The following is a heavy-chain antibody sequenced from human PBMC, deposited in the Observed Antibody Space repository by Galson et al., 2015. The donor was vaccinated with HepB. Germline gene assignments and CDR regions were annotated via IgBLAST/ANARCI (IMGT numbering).Heavy chain of an antibody. CDR2: ISYDGSNK. CDR3: ARPSSGWYGGGYFDY. V-gene: IGHV3-30*04. J-gene: IGHJ4*02. Sequence: SLRLSCAASGFAFSSCALHWVRPAPGKGLEWVAVISYDGSNKYYEDSVRGRFTVSRDNSKNTLYLQMNSLRAEDTAVYYCARPSSGWYGGGYFDYWGQGTLVTVSS. D-gene: IGHD6-19*01. CDR1: GFAFSSCA.